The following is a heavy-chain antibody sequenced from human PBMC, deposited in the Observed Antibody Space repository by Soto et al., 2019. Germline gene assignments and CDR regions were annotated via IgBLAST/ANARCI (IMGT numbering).Heavy chain of an antibody. Sequence: PGWSLRLSCECSVFIFIDYEMNWVRQVPGKGLEWISYISISGTIIHYADSVKGRFTISRDNAKNSVYLQMNSLRVEDTAIYYCAREGGFDWFYPWGQGTLVTVSS. CDR2: ISISGTII. V-gene: IGHV3-48*03. J-gene: IGHJ5*02. CDR3: AREGGFDWFYP. CDR1: VFIFIDYE.